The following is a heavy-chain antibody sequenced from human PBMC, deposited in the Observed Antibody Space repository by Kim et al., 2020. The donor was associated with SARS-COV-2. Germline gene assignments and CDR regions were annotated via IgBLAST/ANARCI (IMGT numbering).Heavy chain of an antibody. J-gene: IGHJ4*02. D-gene: IGHD6-19*01. CDR2: IHHSGST. Sequence: SETLSLTCAVHGESFSGHYWSWIRQPPGKGLEWIGEIHHSGSTKCNPSLKSRVTISQDTTMNYFSLKLSSVTAADTALYYSARGNIAVARTRYFDYWGQGTLVTVSS. CDR1: GESFSGHY. V-gene: IGHV4-34*01. CDR3: ARGNIAVARTRYFDY.